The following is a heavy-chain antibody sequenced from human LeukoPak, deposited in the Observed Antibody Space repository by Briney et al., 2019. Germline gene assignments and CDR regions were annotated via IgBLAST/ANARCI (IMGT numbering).Heavy chain of an antibody. Sequence: GGSLRLSCAASGFTFSSYAMSWVRQAPGKGLEWVSAISGSGGSTYYADSVKGRFTISRDNSKNTLYLQMNSLRAEDTAVYYCAKLVIQGYVAGGYFDLWGRGTLVTVSS. D-gene: IGHD3-16*01. J-gene: IGHJ2*01. CDR1: GFTFSSYA. V-gene: IGHV3-23*01. CDR3: AKLVIQGYVAGGYFDL. CDR2: ISGSGGST.